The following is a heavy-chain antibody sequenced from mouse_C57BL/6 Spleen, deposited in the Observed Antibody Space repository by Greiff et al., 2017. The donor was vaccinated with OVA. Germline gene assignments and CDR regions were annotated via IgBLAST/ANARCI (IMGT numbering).Heavy chain of an antibody. D-gene: IGHD2-4*01. Sequence: VQLHQSGPELVKPGASVKISCKASGYTFTDYYMNWVHQSPGKSLEWIGDINPNNGGTSYNQTFKGKATLTVDKSSSTAYMELRSLTSEDSAVYYCARDDYGAYWGQGTLVTVSA. CDR2: INPNNGGT. J-gene: IGHJ3*01. V-gene: IGHV1-26*01. CDR1: GYTFTDYY. CDR3: ARDDYGAY.